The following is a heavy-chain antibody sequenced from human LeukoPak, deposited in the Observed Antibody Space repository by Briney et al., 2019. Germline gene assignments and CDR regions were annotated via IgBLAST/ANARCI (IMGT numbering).Heavy chain of an antibody. Sequence: GGSLRLSCAASGFTFSIYAMSWVRQAPGKGLEWVSTISTSGGNTYYADSVKGRFTISRDNSKNTLHLQMNSLRAEDTAVYYCATVWQQLHQIDYWGQGTLVTVSS. CDR1: GFTFSIYA. CDR3: ATVWQQLHQIDY. V-gene: IGHV3-23*01. CDR2: ISTSGGNT. J-gene: IGHJ4*02. D-gene: IGHD6-13*01.